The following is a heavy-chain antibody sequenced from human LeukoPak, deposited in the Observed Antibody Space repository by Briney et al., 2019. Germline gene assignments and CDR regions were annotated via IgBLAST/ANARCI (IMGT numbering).Heavy chain of an antibody. J-gene: IGHJ4*02. CDR3: ARADSNIAARRIGFDY. D-gene: IGHD6-6*01. CDR2: ISGSSSYI. CDR1: GFTFDDYG. Sequence: GGSLRLSCAASGFTFDDYGMSWVRQAPGKGLEWVSSISGSSSYIYYADSVKGRFTISRDSAKNSLYLQMNSLRAGDTALYYCARADSNIAARRIGFDYWGQGTLVTVSS. V-gene: IGHV3-21*01.